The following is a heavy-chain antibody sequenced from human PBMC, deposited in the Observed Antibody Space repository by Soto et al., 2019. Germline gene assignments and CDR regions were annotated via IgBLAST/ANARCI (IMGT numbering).Heavy chain of an antibody. J-gene: IGHJ5*02. D-gene: IGHD4-17*01. CDR2: IYYSGST. CDR1: GGSISSGDYY. V-gene: IGHV4-30-4*01. CDR3: ARDMTTAFGGWFDP. Sequence: PSETLSLTCTVSGGSISSGDYYWSWIRQPPGKGLEWIGYIYYSGSTYYNPSLKSRVTISVDTSKNQFSLKLSSVTAADTAVYYCARDMTTAFGGWFDPWGQGTLVTVSS.